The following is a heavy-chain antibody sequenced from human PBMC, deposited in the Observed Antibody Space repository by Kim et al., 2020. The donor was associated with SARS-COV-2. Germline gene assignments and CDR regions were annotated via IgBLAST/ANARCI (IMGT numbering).Heavy chain of an antibody. CDR1: GFTFSSYS. CDR3: ASIAAAGYYYYYGMDV. Sequence: GGSPRLSCAASGFTFSSYSMNWVRQAPGKGLEWVSYISSSSSTIYYADSVKGRFTISRDNAKNSLYLQMNSLRDEDTAVYYCASIAAAGYYYYYGMDVWGQGTTVTVSS. V-gene: IGHV3-48*02. D-gene: IGHD6-13*01. CDR2: ISSSSSTI. J-gene: IGHJ6*02.